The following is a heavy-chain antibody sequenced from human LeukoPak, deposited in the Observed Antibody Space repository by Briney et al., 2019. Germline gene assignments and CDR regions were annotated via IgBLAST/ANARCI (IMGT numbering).Heavy chain of an antibody. J-gene: IGHJ6*02. CDR1: GYTFTSYY. CDR3: ARGARTYYGSGSYYIEDYYYYYGMDV. CDR2: INPSGGST. D-gene: IGHD3-10*01. V-gene: IGHV1-46*01. Sequence: GASVKVSCKASGYTFTSYYMHWVRQAPGQGLEWMGIINPSGGSTSYAQKFQGRVTMTRDTSTSTVYMELSSLRSEDTVVCYCARGARTYYGSGSYYIEDYYYYYGMDVWGQGTTVTVSS.